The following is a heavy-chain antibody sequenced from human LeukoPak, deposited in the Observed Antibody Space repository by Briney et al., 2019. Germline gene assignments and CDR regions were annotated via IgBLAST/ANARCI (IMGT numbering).Heavy chain of an antibody. CDR1: GFTFSSYW. D-gene: IGHD3-3*01. V-gene: IGHV3-7*01. CDR3: ARDSTYYDFWSGYSYYYYGMDV. Sequence: GGSLRLSCAASGFTFSSYWMSWVRQAPGKGLEWVANIKQDGSEKYYVDSVKGRFTISRDNAKNSLYLQMNSLRAEDTAVYYCARDSTYYDFWSGYSYYYYGMDVWGQGTTVTVSS. CDR2: IKQDGSEK. J-gene: IGHJ6*02.